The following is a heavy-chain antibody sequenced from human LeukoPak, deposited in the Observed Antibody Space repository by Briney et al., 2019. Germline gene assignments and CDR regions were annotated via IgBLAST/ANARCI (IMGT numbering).Heavy chain of an antibody. D-gene: IGHD2-15*01. Sequence: GGSLRLSCAASGFTFSSYGMHWVRQAPGKGLEWVAVISYDGSNKYYADSVKGRFTISRDNSKNTLYLQMNSLRAEDTAVYYWAKSRIVAALDYWGQGTLVTVSS. CDR1: GFTFSSYG. CDR3: AKSRIVAALDY. J-gene: IGHJ4*02. CDR2: ISYDGSNK. V-gene: IGHV3-30*18.